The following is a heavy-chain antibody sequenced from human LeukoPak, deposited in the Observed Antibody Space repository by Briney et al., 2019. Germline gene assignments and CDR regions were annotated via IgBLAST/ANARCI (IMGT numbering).Heavy chain of an antibody. CDR3: ARGSSSGDY. J-gene: IGHJ4*02. D-gene: IGHD6-6*01. Sequence: SETLSLTCTVSGYSISSGYYWGWIRQPPGKGLEWIGSIYYSGSTYYNPSLKSRVTISVDTSKNQFSLMLNSVTAADTAVYYCARGSSSGDYWGQGTLVTVSS. CDR2: IYYSGST. V-gene: IGHV4-38-2*02. CDR1: GYSISSGYY.